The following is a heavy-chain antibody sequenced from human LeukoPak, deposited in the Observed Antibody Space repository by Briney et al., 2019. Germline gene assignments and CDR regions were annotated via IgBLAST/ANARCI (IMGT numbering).Heavy chain of an antibody. CDR1: GFTFSSYA. J-gene: IGHJ4*02. CDR2: ISGSGGST. Sequence: PGGSLRLSCAASGFTFSSYAMSWVRQAPGKGLEWVSAISGSGGSTYYADSVKGRFTISRDNSKNTLYLQMNSLRAEDTAVYYCAKEPNDYYSGSGSYGAYFDYWGQGTLVTVSS. CDR3: AKEPNDYYSGSGSYGAYFDY. V-gene: IGHV3-23*01. D-gene: IGHD3-10*01.